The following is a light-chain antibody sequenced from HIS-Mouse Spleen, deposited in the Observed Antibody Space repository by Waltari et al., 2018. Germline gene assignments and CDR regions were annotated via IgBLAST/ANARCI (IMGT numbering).Light chain of an antibody. V-gene: IGLV5-45*02. Sequence: QAVLTQPSSLSASPGASASLTCTLRSGINVGTYRIYWYQQQPGSPPHDLLRYKSDSDKQQGSGVPSRFSGSKDASANAGILLISGLQSEDEADYYCMIWHSSAWVFGGGTKLTVL. CDR3: MIWHSSAWV. J-gene: IGLJ3*02. CDR1: SGINVGTYR. CDR2: YKSDSDK.